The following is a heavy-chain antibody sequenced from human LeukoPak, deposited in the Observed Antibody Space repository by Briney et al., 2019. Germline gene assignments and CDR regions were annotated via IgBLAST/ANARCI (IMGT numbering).Heavy chain of an antibody. Sequence: SETLSLTCIVSGGSISSSSYYWGWIRQPPGKGLEWIGSIYYSGSTYYNPSLKSRVTISVDTSKNQFSLKLSSVTAADTAVYYCARRGKLEPLNWFDPWGQGTLVTVSS. CDR3: ARRGKLEPLNWFDP. D-gene: IGHD1-1*01. CDR2: IYYSGST. V-gene: IGHV4-39*01. CDR1: GGSISSSSYY. J-gene: IGHJ5*02.